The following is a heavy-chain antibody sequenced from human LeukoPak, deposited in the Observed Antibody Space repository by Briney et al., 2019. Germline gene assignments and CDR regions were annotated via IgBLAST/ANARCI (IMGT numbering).Heavy chain of an antibody. Sequence: GGSLRLSCAASGFTVSSNYMSWVRQAPGKGLEWVSVIYSGGSTYYADSVKGRFTISRDNSKNTLYLQMNSLRAEDTAVYYCARAVAGGEYYFDYWGQGTLVPVSS. CDR2: IYSGGST. V-gene: IGHV3-66*02. J-gene: IGHJ4*02. CDR3: ARAVAGGEYYFDY. D-gene: IGHD3-10*01. CDR1: GFTVSSNY.